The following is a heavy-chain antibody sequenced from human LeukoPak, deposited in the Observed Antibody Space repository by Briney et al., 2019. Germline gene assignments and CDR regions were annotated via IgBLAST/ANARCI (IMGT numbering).Heavy chain of an antibody. CDR1: GYTFTGYY. Sequence: ASVEVSCKTFGYTFTGYYLNWVRQAPGQGLEWMGWINPNSGVTNYAQNFQGRVTLTRDTSINTAYMELSRLTSDDTALYYCATGLTSPFDYWGQGTLSPSPQ. CDR2: INPNSGVT. D-gene: IGHD3-16*01. J-gene: IGHJ4*02. V-gene: IGHV1-2*02. CDR3: ATGLTSPFDY.